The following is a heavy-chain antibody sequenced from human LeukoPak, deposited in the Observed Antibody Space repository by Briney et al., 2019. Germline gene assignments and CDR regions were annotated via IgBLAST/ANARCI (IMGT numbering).Heavy chain of an antibody. D-gene: IGHD3-10*01. CDR1: GGSISSSSYY. J-gene: IGHJ4*02. V-gene: IGHV4-39*07. CDR2: IYYSGST. Sequence: SETLSLTCTVSGGSISSSSYYWGWIRQPPGKGLEWIGSIYYSGSTYYNPSLKSRVTISVDTSKNQFSLKLSSVTAADTAVYYRASILWFGELTTFDYWGQGTLVTVSS. CDR3: ASILWFGELTTFDY.